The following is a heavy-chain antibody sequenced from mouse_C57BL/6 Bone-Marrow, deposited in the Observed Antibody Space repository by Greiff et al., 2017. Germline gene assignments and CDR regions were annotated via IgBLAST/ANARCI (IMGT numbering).Heavy chain of an antibody. V-gene: IGHV5-6*01. CDR3: SRQGGVTTFAY. CDR1: GFTFSSYG. CDR2: ISSGGSYT. Sequence: EVKLVESGGDLVKPGGSLKLSCAASGFTFSSYGMSWVRQTPDKRLEWVATISSGGSYTYYPDSVKGRFTISRDNAKNTLYLQISSLKSEDTAMYYCSRQGGVTTFAYWCQGTLVTVSA. J-gene: IGHJ3*01. D-gene: IGHD2-2*01.